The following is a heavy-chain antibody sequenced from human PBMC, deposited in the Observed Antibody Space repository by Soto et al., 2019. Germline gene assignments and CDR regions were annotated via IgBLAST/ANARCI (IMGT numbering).Heavy chain of an antibody. Sequence: EVQLVETGGGLIQPGGSLRLSCAASGFTVSNNYMSWVRQAPGKGLEWVSLIYSGGSTYYADSVKGRFTISRDNSKNTLYLQMNSLRAEDPAVYYCATYSSLDYWGQGTLVTDST. CDR3: ATYSSLDY. CDR1: GFTVSNNY. D-gene: IGHD6-13*01. CDR2: IYSGGST. J-gene: IGHJ4*02. V-gene: IGHV3-53*02.